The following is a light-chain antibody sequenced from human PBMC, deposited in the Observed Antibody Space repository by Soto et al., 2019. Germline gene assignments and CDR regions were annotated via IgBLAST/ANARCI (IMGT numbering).Light chain of an antibody. CDR1: QTVSSS. CDR3: QQHINWPLT. CDR2: EAS. Sequence: EIVMTQSPATLSLSSPSRASLACRACQTVSSSLAWYQQKPGQAPRLLIYEASNRATGIPARFSGSGSGADFTLTISSLEPEDFALFYCQQHINWPLTFGGGTKVDI. J-gene: IGKJ4*01. V-gene: IGKV3-11*01.